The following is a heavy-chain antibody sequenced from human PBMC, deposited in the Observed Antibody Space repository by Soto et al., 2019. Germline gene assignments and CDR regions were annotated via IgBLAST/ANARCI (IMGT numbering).Heavy chain of an antibody. CDR2: IIPIVGVS. CDR1: GGSFRNYP. D-gene: IGHD5-12*01. Sequence: QVQLVQSGAVVKKPGSSVKVSCKASGGSFRNYPFNWVRQAPGQGLEWMGGIIPIVGVSNYAQEFQGRVTITADESTTTVYLEMSSLRSEDTAVYYCARVLEFRDGYISHFDYWGQGTLVTVSS. J-gene: IGHJ4*02. V-gene: IGHV1-69*01. CDR3: ARVLEFRDGYISHFDY.